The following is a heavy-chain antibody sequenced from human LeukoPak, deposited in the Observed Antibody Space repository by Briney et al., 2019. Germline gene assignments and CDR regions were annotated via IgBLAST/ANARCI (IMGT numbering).Heavy chain of an antibody. CDR2: INADNGNT. CDR3: ARVGTVVVGGY. CDR1: GYTFTNYA. D-gene: IGHD3-22*01. V-gene: IGHV1-3*01. J-gene: IGHJ4*02. Sequence: ASVKVSCKASGYTFTNYAIHWVRQAPGQRLEWMGWINADNGNTKYSQKFQGRVTITRDTSASTAYMELSRLTSEDTAVYYCARVGTVVVGGYWGQGTLVTGSS.